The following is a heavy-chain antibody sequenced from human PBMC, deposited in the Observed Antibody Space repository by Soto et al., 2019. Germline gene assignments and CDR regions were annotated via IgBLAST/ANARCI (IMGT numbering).Heavy chain of an antibody. CDR2: VSAYNGNT. Sequence: QVQLVQSGAEVKKPGASMKVSCTASGFTFTSYGISWVRQAPGQGLEWMGWVSAYNGNTHYAQKLQGRVTMTTDTATTTAYMELRSLRSDDTAVYYCSRGGSSWQPDEDYWGQGTLVTVSS. J-gene: IGHJ4*02. V-gene: IGHV1-18*01. D-gene: IGHD6-13*01. CDR1: GFTFTSYG. CDR3: SRGGSSWQPDEDY.